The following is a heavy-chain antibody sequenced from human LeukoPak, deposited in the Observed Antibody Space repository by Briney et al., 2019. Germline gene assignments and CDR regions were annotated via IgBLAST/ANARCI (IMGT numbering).Heavy chain of an antibody. Sequence: PSETLSLTCAVYGGSFSGYYWSWIRQPPGKGLEWIGEVNHSGSTNYNPSLKSRVTISVDTSKNQFSLKLSSVTAADTAVYYCARLGPAEGFSRFYYFDYWGQGTLVTVSS. CDR3: ARLGPAEGFSRFYYFDY. V-gene: IGHV4-34*01. CDR1: GGSFSGYY. CDR2: VNHSGST. J-gene: IGHJ4*02. D-gene: IGHD2-2*01.